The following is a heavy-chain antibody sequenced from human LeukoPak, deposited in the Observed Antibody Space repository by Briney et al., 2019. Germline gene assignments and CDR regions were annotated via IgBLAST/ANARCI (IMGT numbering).Heavy chain of an antibody. CDR2: ISGSGGCT. CDR1: GFTFSSYA. CDR3: AKSGSGAVAGTLGWYYGMDV. J-gene: IGHJ6*02. D-gene: IGHD6-19*01. V-gene: IGHV3-23*01. Sequence: QSGGSLRLSCAASGFTFSSYAMSWVRQAPGKGLEWVSAISGSGGCTYCADSVKGRFTISRDNSKNTLYLQMNSLRAEDTAVYYCAKSGSGAVAGTLGWYYGMDVWGQGTTVTVSS.